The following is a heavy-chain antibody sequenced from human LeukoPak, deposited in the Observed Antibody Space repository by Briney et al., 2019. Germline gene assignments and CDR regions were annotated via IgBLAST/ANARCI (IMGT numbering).Heavy chain of an antibody. V-gene: IGHV3-30*03. CDR1: GFTFSSYG. CDR2: ISYDGRVM. Sequence: PGGSLRLSCAASGFTFSSYGMQWVRQAPGKGLEWVGVISYDGRVMFYGDSVKGRFIISRDNSKNTLYLQMNSLRAEDTAVYYCALDGGATTWDYWGQGTLVTVSS. D-gene: IGHD1-26*01. J-gene: IGHJ4*02. CDR3: ALDGGATTWDY.